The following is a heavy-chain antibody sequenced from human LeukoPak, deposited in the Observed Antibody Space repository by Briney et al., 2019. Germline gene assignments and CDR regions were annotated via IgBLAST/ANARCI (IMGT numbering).Heavy chain of an antibody. D-gene: IGHD3-16*02. CDR2: ISYSGST. V-gene: IGHV4-59*01. Sequence: PSETLSLTCTVSGGSISSYYWSWIRQPPGKGLEWIGYISYSGSTNYNPSLKSRVTISVDTSKNQFSLKLNSVTAADTAGYYCARYIWGSYPTFEDYWGQGSLVTVSS. CDR3: ARYIWGSYPTFEDY. CDR1: GGSISSYY. J-gene: IGHJ4*02.